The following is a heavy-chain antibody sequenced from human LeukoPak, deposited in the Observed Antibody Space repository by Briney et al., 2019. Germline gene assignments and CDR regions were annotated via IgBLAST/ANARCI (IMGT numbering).Heavy chain of an antibody. CDR2: IYYSGST. D-gene: IGHD3-22*01. V-gene: IGHV4-39*07. CDR1: GGSISSYY. CDR3: ARDRYYYDSSGYYSYYFDY. J-gene: IGHJ4*02. Sequence: SETLSLTCTVSGGSISSYYWSWIRQPSGKGLEWIGSIYYSGSTYYNPSLKSRVTISVDTSKNQFSLKLSSVTAADTAVYYCARDRYYYDSSGYYSYYFDYWGQGTLVTVSS.